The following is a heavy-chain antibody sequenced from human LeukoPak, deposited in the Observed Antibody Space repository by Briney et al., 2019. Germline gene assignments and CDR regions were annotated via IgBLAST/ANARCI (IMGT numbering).Heavy chain of an antibody. CDR2: IGTVGDT. CDR1: GFTFSNSD. Sequence: GGSLRLSCAASGFTFSNSDMHWVRQAAGKGLEWVSAIGTVGDTYYPGSVKGRFTISRDNARTSLSLQMNSLRAEDTAVYYCATHCSSISCSLATFDIWGQGTMVTVSS. V-gene: IGHV3-13*01. CDR3: ATHCSSISCSLATFDI. D-gene: IGHD2-2*01. J-gene: IGHJ3*02.